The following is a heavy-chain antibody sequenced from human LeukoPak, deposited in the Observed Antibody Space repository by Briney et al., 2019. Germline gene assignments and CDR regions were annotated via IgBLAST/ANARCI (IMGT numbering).Heavy chain of an antibody. CDR2: INHSGST. J-gene: IGHJ4*02. V-gene: IGHV4-34*01. Sequence: SGTLSLTCAVYGGSFSGYYWSWIRQPPGKGLEWIGEINHSGSTNYNPSLKSRVTISVDTSKNQFSLKLSSVTAADTAVYYCARGDCSSTSCYIGLKYWGQGTLVTVSS. D-gene: IGHD2-2*02. CDR1: GGSFSGYY. CDR3: ARGDCSSTSCYIGLKY.